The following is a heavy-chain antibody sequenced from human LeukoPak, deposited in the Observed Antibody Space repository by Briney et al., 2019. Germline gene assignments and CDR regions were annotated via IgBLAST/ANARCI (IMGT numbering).Heavy chain of an antibody. CDR3: ARAFTPPYYYGSGRSPYWFDP. CDR1: GYSISSGYY. Sequence: SETLSLTCTVSGYSISSGYYWGWIRQPPGKGLEWIGSIYHSGSTYYNPSLKSRVTISVDTSKNQFSLKLSSVTAADTAVYYCARAFTPPYYYGSGRSPYWFDPWGQGTLVTVSS. CDR2: IYHSGST. V-gene: IGHV4-38-2*02. D-gene: IGHD3-10*01. J-gene: IGHJ5*02.